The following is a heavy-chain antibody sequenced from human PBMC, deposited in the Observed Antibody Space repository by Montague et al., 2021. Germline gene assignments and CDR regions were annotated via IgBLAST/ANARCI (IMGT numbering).Heavy chain of an antibody. V-gene: IGHV4-59*08. CDR1: GGSISEFY. Sequence: SETLSLTCTVTGGSISEFYWSWIRQSPEKGLEWIGYIYDSGTTNYNPSLKSRVTMSADTSMNQFSLNLRSVTAADTAVYFCARRLGIRAPFDYWGQGTLVTGSS. D-gene: IGHD7-27*01. CDR3: ARRLGIRAPFDY. CDR2: IYDSGTT. J-gene: IGHJ4*02.